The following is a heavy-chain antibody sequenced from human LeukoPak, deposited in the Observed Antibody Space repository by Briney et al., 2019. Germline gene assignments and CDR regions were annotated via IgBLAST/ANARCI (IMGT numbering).Heavy chain of an antibody. CDR2: VYYSGNT. Sequence: SETLSLTCDVSGYSINNGYVWGWIRQAPGKGLEWIGSVYYSGNTFYNPSLKSRVSITKDTSRSQFSLKLSSVTAADTAVYYCARATVTYYMDVWGKGTTVTVSS. CDR1: GYSINNGYV. V-gene: IGHV4-38-2*01. D-gene: IGHD4-11*01. J-gene: IGHJ6*03. CDR3: ARATVTYYMDV.